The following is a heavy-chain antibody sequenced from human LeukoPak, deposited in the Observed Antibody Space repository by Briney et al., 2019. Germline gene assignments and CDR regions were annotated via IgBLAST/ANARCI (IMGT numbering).Heavy chain of an antibody. CDR1: GFTFSNYA. Sequence: GGSLRLSCAASGFTFSNYAMSWVRQAPGKGLEWVSSISSSSSYIYYADSVKGRFTISRDNAKNSLYLQMNSLRAEDTAVYYCATYSILNAREFRYWGQGTLVTVTS. J-gene: IGHJ1*01. D-gene: IGHD4-11*01. V-gene: IGHV3-21*01. CDR2: ISSSSSYI. CDR3: ATYSILNAREFRY.